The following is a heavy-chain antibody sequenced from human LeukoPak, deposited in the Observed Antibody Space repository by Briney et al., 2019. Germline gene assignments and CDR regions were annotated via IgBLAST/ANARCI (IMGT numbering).Heavy chain of an antibody. CDR3: AEGSNWMPDY. Sequence: ASVKVSCKASGATFSSYAISWVRQAPGQGLEWMGGIIPIFGTTNYAQKFQGRVTITADKSTSTAYMELRSLRSEDTAVYYCAEGSNWMPDYWGQGTLVTVSS. D-gene: IGHD1-1*01. CDR2: IIPIFGTT. CDR1: GATFSSYA. J-gene: IGHJ4*02. V-gene: IGHV1-69*06.